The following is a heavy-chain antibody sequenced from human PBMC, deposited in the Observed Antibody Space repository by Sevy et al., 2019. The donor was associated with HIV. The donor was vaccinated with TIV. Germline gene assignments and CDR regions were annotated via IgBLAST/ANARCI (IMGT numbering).Heavy chain of an antibody. D-gene: IGHD6-13*01. V-gene: IGHV3-49*03. CDR2: IRSKAYGGTT. CDR1: GFTFGDYA. Sequence: GGSLRLSCTASGFTFGDYAMSWFRQAPGKGLEWVGFIRSKAYGGTTEYAASVKGRFTISRDDSKSIAYLQMNSLKTEDTAVYYCTRDAGPYSSSWYHPNRNYYCYMDVWGKGTTVTVSS. J-gene: IGHJ6*03. CDR3: TRDAGPYSSSWYHPNRNYYCYMDV.